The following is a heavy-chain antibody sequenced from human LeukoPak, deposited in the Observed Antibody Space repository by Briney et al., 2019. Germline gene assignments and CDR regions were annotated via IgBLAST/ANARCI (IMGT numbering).Heavy chain of an antibody. Sequence: GASVKVSCKASGFTFTSSAMQWVRQARGQRLEWIGWIVVGSGNTNYAQKFQERVTITRDMSTSTAYMELSSLRSEDTAVYYCAADIDSGSYYVADYWGQGTLVTVSS. CDR3: AADIDSGSYYVADY. J-gene: IGHJ4*02. CDR2: IVVGSGNT. D-gene: IGHD1-26*01. CDR1: GFTFTSSA. V-gene: IGHV1-58*02.